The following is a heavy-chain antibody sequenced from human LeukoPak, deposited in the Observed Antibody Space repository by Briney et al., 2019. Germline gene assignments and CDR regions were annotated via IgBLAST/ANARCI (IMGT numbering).Heavy chain of an antibody. Sequence: ASVKVSCKASGYTFTSYGISWVRQAPGQGLEWMGWINPSSGGTNYAQKFQGRVAMTRDTSISTAYMELNRLRSDDTAVYYCASGFMGYDRSGYYDDAFDIWGQGTMTVSS. V-gene: IGHV1-2*02. J-gene: IGHJ3*02. D-gene: IGHD3-22*01. CDR2: INPSSGGT. CDR1: GYTFTSYG. CDR3: ASGFMGYDRSGYYDDAFDI.